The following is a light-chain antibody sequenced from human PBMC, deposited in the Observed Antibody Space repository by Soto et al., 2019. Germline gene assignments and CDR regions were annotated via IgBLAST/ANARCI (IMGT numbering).Light chain of an antibody. V-gene: IGKV3-20*01. CDR1: QSVSNNY. J-gene: IGKJ4*01. CDR3: QQYGSSRLT. CDR2: GAS. Sequence: EIVMTQSPATLSVSPGERATLSCRASQSVSNNYLAWYQQKPGQAPRLLIYGASSRATGIPDRFSGSGSGTDFTLTISRLEPEDFAVYYCQQYGSSRLTFGGGTKVDI.